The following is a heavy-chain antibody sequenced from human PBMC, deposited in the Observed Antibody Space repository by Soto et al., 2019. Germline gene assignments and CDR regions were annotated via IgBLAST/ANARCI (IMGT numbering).Heavy chain of an antibody. CDR3: ARDYYYDSRGYPGAYYYGMDV. CDR1: GGSISSYY. D-gene: IGHD3-22*01. CDR2: ISDSGTT. V-gene: IGHV4-59*01. Sequence: QVQLRQSGPGLVKPSETLSLTCTVSGGSISSYYWSWIRLPPGTGLEWIGHISDSGTTKYNPSLKSRVTISVNKSKNQVSLKLSFVTAADTALYYCARDYYYDSRGYPGAYYYGMDVWGQGTTVTVSS. J-gene: IGHJ6*02.